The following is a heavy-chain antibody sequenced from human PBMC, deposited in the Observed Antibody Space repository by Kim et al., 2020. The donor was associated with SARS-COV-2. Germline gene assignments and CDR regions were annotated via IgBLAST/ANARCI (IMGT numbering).Heavy chain of an antibody. V-gene: IGHV1-24*01. D-gene: IGHD5-12*01. CDR1: GYTLTELS. CDR3: ATFPYSGYDSYWFDP. J-gene: IGHJ5*02. Sequence: ASVKVSCKVSGYTLTELSMHWVRQAPGKGLEWMGGFDPEDGETIYAQKFQGRVTMTEDTSTDTAYMELSSLRSEDTAVYYCATFPYSGYDSYWFDPWGQGTLITVSS. CDR2: FDPEDGET.